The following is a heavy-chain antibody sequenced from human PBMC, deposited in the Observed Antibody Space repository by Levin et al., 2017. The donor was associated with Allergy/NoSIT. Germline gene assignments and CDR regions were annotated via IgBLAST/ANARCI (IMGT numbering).Heavy chain of an antibody. CDR1: GFPFSGYE. V-gene: IGHV3-48*03. D-gene: IGHD6-19*01. CDR3: VTSAWDS. CDR2: ISVSGSTM. Sequence: GWSLRLSCAASGFPFSGYEMNWVRQTPGRGLEWLSYISVSGSTMHYADSVNGRFTISRDNTKNSLFLQMNSLRVEDTAVYYCVTSAWDSWGQGTLVTVSS. J-gene: IGHJ4*02.